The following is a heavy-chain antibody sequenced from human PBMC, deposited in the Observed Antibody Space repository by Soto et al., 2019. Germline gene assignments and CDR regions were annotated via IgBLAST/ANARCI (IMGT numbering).Heavy chain of an antibody. Sequence: ASVKVSCKASGYTFTSYGISWVRQAPGQGLEWMGWISAYNGNTNYAQKLQGRVTMTTDTSTSTAYMELRSLRSDDTAVYYCARDRVETYNLSRTGYYYGMDVWGQGTTVTVSS. CDR2: ISAYNGNT. J-gene: IGHJ6*02. V-gene: IGHV1-18*04. CDR3: ARDRVETYNLSRTGYYYGMDV. D-gene: IGHD3-9*01. CDR1: GYTFTSYG.